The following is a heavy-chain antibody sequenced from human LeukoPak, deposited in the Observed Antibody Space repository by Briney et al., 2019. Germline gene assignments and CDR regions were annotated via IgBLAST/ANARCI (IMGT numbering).Heavy chain of an antibody. CDR1: GFTFSSYA. D-gene: IGHD3-22*01. CDR3: ARDRRRSSYYYDSSGYYLDAFDI. Sequence: GGSLRLSCAASGFTFSSYAMSWVRQAPGKGLEWVSAISGSGGSTYYADSVKGRFAISRDSSENTLYLEMNSLRAEDTAVYYCARDRRRSSYYYDSSGYYLDAFDIWGQGTMVTVSS. J-gene: IGHJ3*02. V-gene: IGHV3-23*01. CDR2: ISGSGGST.